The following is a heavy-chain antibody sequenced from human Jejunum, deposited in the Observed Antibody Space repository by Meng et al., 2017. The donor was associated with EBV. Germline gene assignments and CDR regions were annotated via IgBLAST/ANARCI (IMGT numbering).Heavy chain of an antibody. V-gene: IGHV7-4-1*02. CDR1: GYTFTNYA. D-gene: IGHD1-26*01. J-gene: IGHJ4*02. Sequence: QVQLLQSGSELRQPGASVKISCKTSGYTFTNYAMNWVRQAPGQGLEWMAWINTKTGNPAYAQGFTGRFVFSLDMSVTTIYLQISSLEAEDTAIYYCARAVVGSTSLDYWGQGTLVTVSS. CDR2: INTKTGNP. CDR3: ARAVVGSTSLDY.